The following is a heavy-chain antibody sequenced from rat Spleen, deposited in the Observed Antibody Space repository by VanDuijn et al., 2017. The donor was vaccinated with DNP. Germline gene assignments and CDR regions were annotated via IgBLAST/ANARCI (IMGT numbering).Heavy chain of an antibody. CDR1: GFTFRSFP. CDR2: ISSSGGST. D-gene: IGHD1-10*01. Sequence: EVQLVESGGGLVQPGRSMKLSCAASGFTFRSFPMAWVRQAPTKGLEWFATISSSGGSTYYRDSVKGRFTISRDNAKSTLYLQRDSLRSEDTATYYCARHNNYFDYWGQGVMVTVSS. CDR3: ARHNNYFDY. J-gene: IGHJ2*01. V-gene: IGHV5-46*01.